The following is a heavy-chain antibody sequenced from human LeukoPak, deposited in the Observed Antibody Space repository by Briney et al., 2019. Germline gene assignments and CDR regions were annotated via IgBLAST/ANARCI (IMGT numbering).Heavy chain of an antibody. CDR3: ARGRRYSSGWSHYNGMGV. Sequence: PGGSLRLSCAASGFTFSSYSMNWVRQAPGKGLEWVSYISSSSSTIYYADSVKGRFTISRDNAKNSLYLQMNSLRAEDTAVYYCARGRRYSSGWSHYNGMGVWGQGTTVTVSS. CDR2: ISSSSSTI. J-gene: IGHJ6*02. CDR1: GFTFSSYS. D-gene: IGHD6-19*01. V-gene: IGHV3-48*01.